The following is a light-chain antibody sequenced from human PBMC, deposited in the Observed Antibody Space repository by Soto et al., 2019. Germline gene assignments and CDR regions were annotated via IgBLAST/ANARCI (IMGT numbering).Light chain of an antibody. CDR2: CAS. J-gene: IGKJ3*01. CDR3: QQYNTWPFT. V-gene: IGKV3-15*01. CDR1: QTVSSN. Sequence: SPATLSVSPGERATLSCRAIQTVSSNLAWYQQKPGQAPRLLIYCASTRATGIPATFSGSGSWTEFTLTISSLQSEDFATYYCQQYNTWPFTFGPGTKVDIK.